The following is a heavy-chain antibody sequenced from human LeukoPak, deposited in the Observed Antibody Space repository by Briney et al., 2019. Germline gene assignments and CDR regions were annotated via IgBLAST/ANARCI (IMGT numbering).Heavy chain of an antibody. Sequence: GSLRLSCAASGFTVSSNYMSWVRQAPGKGLERVSVTYSGGRTYYADSVKGRFTISRDISKNTLYLQMNSLRAEDTAVYYCARVLSGRGSLYDYYYYMDVWGKGTTVTISS. CDR2: TYSGGRT. CDR1: GFTVSSNY. D-gene: IGHD3-10*01. J-gene: IGHJ6*03. V-gene: IGHV3-53*01. CDR3: ARVLSGRGSLYDYYYYMDV.